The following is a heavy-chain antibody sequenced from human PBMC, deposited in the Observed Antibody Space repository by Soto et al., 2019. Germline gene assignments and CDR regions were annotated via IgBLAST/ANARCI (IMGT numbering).Heavy chain of an antibody. CDR2: VEHDGTSN. D-gene: IGHD4-4*01. CDR3: ARDNRITVMGAGFDL. V-gene: IGHV3-30-3*01. J-gene: IGHJ4*01. CDR1: GFSFSDHA. Sequence: GGSLRLSCTDSGFSFSDHAMHWVRRAPGKGLEWVALVEHDGTSNYYAGSVKGRVIMPSDEYNNTLFLQMHSQDAEHATVYYCARDNRITVMGAGFDLWGRGTLVTVSS.